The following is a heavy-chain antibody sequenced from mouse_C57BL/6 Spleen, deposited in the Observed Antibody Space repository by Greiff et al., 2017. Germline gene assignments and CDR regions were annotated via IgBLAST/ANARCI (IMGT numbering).Heavy chain of an antibody. CDR2: IDPETGGT. J-gene: IGHJ2*01. V-gene: IGHV1-15*01. Sequence: VQLQQSGAELVRPGASVTPSCKASGYTFTDYEMHWVKQTPVHGLVWIGAIDPETGGTAYNQKFKGKAILTADKSSSTASMELRSLTSEDSAVYYCTRAYDHYWGQGTTLTVSS. D-gene: IGHD2-12*01. CDR1: GYTFTDYE. CDR3: TRAYDHY.